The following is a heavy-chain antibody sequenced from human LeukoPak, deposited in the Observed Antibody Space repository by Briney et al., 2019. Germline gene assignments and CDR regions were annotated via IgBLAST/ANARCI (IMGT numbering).Heavy chain of an antibody. CDR1: GFTFSSYG. D-gene: IGHD3/OR15-3a*01. CDR2: IWYDGSNK. Sequence: PGGSLRLSCAASGFTFSSYGMHWVRQAPGKGLEWVAVIWYDGSNKYYPDSVKGRFTISRDNSKNTLYLQMNSLRAEDTAVYYCARGRPRGTGAFDIWGQGTMVTVSS. CDR3: ARGRPRGTGAFDI. J-gene: IGHJ3*02. V-gene: IGHV3-33*01.